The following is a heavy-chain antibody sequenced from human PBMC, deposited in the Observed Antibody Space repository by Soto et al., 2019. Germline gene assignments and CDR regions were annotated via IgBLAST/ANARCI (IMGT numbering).Heavy chain of an antibody. CDR3: ARELILTGYYQ. V-gene: IGHV3-21*01. J-gene: IGHJ4*02. CDR1: GFTFSSYS. Sequence: GGSLRLSCAASGFTFSSYSMNWVRQAPGKGLEWVSSISSSSSYIYYADSVKGRFTISRDNAKNSLYLQMNSLRAEDTAVYYCARELILTGYYQWGQGTLVTVSS. CDR2: ISSSSSYI. D-gene: IGHD3-9*01.